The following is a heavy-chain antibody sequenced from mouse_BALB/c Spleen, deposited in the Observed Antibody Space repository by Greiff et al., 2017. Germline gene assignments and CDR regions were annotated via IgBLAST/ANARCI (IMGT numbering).Heavy chain of an antibody. Sequence: VQLQQSGAELARPGASVKLSCKASGYTFTSYWMQWVKQRPGQGLEWIGAIYPGDGDTRYTQKFKGKATLTADKSSSTAYMQLSSLASEDSAVYYCARWGGDYWGQGTTLTVSS. CDR3: ARWGGDY. D-gene: IGHD2-3*01. J-gene: IGHJ2*01. CDR2: IYPGDGDT. CDR1: GYTFTSYW. V-gene: IGHV1-87*01.